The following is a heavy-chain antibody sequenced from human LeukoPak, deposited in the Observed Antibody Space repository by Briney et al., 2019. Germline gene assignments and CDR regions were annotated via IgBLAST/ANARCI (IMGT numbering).Heavy chain of an antibody. J-gene: IGHJ3*02. Sequence: SETLSLTCTVSGASISSYYWSWIRQPPGKGLEWIGYIYYSGSTNYNPSLKSRVTISIDTSKNQFSLKLDPVTAADTAMYYCARHQELGFYDAFDIWGQGTMLTVSS. CDR2: IYYSGST. D-gene: IGHD7-27*01. CDR3: ARHQELGFYDAFDI. CDR1: GASISSYY. V-gene: IGHV4-59*08.